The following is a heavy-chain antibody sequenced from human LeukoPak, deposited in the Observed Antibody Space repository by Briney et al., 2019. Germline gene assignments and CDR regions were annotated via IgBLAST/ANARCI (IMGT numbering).Heavy chain of an antibody. CDR2: ISGSGGRT. CDR3: AKDGGVTSRAWYGGAEFDY. D-gene: IGHD6-19*01. Sequence: GGSLRLSCAASGFTFSSYAMSWVRQAPGKGLEWVSAISGSGGRTHYADSVKGRFTISRDNSKNTLYLQMNSLRAEDTAVYYCAKDGGVTSRAWYGGAEFDYWGQGTLVTVSS. CDR1: GFTFSSYA. V-gene: IGHV3-23*01. J-gene: IGHJ4*02.